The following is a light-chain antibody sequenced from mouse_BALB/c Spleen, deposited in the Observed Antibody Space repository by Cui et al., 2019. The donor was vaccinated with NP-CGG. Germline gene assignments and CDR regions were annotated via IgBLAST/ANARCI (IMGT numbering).Light chain of an antibody. CDR1: TGTVTISNY. CDR3: ALWYSNHWV. J-gene: IGLJ1*01. V-gene: IGLV1*01. CDR2: GTN. Sequence: QTVLTQESVLTTSPGETVTLTCRSSTGTVTISNYANWVQEDPDHLFTGLIGGTNNRTPGVPARFSGSLIGDKAALTITGAQTEDEAIYFCALWYSNHWVFGGGTKLTVL.